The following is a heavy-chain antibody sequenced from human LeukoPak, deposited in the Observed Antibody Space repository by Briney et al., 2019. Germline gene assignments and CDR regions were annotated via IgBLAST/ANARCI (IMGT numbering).Heavy chain of an antibody. CDR1: GGSFSGYY. V-gene: IGHV4-34*01. J-gene: IGHJ4*02. CDR2: INHSGST. CDR3: VTWQQLAFDY. D-gene: IGHD6-13*01. Sequence: PSETLSLTCAVYGGSFSGYYWSWIRQPPGKGLEWIGEINHSGSTNYNPSLKSRVTISVDTSKNQFSLKLSSVTAADTAVYYCVTWQQLAFDYWGQGTLVTVSS.